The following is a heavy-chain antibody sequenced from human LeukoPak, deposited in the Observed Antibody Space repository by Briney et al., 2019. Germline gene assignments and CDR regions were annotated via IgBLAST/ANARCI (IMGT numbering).Heavy chain of an antibody. V-gene: IGHV4-31*03. CDR2: IYYSGST. CDR3: ARGPISVATTLFDY. D-gene: IGHD5-12*01. J-gene: IGHJ4*02. CDR1: GGSIGSGGYY. Sequence: PSETLSLTCTVSGGSIGSGGYYWSWIRQHPGKGLEWIGYIYYSGSTYYNPSLKSRVTISVDTSKNQFSLKLSSVTAADTAVYYCARGPISVATTLFDYWGQGTLVTVSS.